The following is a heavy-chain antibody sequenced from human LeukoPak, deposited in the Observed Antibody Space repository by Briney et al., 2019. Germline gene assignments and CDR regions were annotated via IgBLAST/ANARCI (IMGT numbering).Heavy chain of an antibody. CDR1: GGSISSYY. CDR2: IYYSGST. J-gene: IGHJ4*02. CDR3: ARDSGYGGNDY. V-gene: IGHV4-59*01. Sequence: SETLSLTCTVSGGSISSYYWSWIRQPPGKGLEGIGYIYYSGSTNYNPSLKSRVTISVDTSKNQFSLKLSSVTAADTAVYYCARDSGYGGNDYWGQGTLVTVSS. D-gene: IGHD4-23*01.